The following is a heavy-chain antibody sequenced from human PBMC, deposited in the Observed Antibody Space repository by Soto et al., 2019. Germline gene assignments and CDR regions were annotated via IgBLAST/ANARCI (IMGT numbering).Heavy chain of an antibody. V-gene: IGHV1-8*01. CDR1: GYTFTSYD. Sequence: ASVKVSCKASGYTFTSYDINWVRQATGQGLEWMGWMNPNSGNTGYAQKFQGRVTMTRNTSISTAYMELSSLRSEDTAVYYCASGTGFWSGYFRGWYYYYAMDVWGQGTTVTVSS. CDR2: MNPNSGNT. CDR3: ASGTGFWSGYFRGWYYYYAMDV. J-gene: IGHJ6*02. D-gene: IGHD3-3*01.